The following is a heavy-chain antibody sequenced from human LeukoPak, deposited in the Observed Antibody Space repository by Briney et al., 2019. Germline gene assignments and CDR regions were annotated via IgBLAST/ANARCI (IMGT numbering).Heavy chain of an antibody. Sequence: PSETLSLTCRVSGVSISSGSNYWSWIRQPPGKGLEWSGYIYYSGSTNYNPSLKSRVTISVDTSTNQFSLRLSSVTAADTAVYYCARGGRSGWYWSAYYYYYMDVWGKGTTVTVSS. CDR1: GVSISSGSNY. V-gene: IGHV4-61*01. CDR3: ARGGRSGWYWSAYYYYYMDV. J-gene: IGHJ6*03. D-gene: IGHD6-19*01. CDR2: IYYSGST.